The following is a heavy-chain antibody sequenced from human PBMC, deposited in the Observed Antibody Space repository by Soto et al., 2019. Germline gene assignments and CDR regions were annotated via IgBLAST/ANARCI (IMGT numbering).Heavy chain of an antibody. CDR3: AREFTIGVVPAVAMDV. V-gene: IGHV4-4*07. Sequence: SETLSLTCTVSGGSISSYYWSWIRQPAGKGREWIGRIYTSGSTNYNPSLKSRVTMSVDTSKKQFSLKLSPVTAADTAVYYCAREFTIGVVPAVAMDVWGQGTTVTFYS. CDR1: GGSISSYY. J-gene: IGHJ6*02. CDR2: IYTSGST. D-gene: IGHD2-2*01.